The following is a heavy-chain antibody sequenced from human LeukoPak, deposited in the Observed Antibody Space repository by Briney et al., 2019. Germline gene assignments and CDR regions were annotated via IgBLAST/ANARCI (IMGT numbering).Heavy chain of an antibody. J-gene: IGHJ4*02. Sequence: GGSLRLSCAASGFTFSVYGMHWVRQAPGKGLEWVSFISYDGGNQYYADSVKGRFTVSRDNSKNTLYLQMNSLRAEDTAVYYCARLAGQDSYNLGILDYWGQGTLVTVSS. V-gene: IGHV3-30*03. CDR1: GFTFSVYG. CDR3: ARLAGQDSYNLGILDY. D-gene: IGHD5-24*01. CDR2: ISYDGGNQ.